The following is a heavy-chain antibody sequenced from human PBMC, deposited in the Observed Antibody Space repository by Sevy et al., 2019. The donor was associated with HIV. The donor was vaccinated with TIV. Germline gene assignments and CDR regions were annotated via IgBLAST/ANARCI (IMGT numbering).Heavy chain of an antibody. CDR2: TRNKANSYTT. Sequence: GGSLRLSCAASGFTFSDHYMDWVRQAPGKGLEWVGRTRNKANSYTTEYAASVKGRFTISRDDSKNSLYLQMNSLKTGETAVYYCARGREGYCSGGSCYDFDYWGQGTLVTVSS. CDR1: GFTFSDHY. J-gene: IGHJ4*02. V-gene: IGHV3-72*01. D-gene: IGHD2-15*01. CDR3: ARGREGYCSGGSCYDFDY.